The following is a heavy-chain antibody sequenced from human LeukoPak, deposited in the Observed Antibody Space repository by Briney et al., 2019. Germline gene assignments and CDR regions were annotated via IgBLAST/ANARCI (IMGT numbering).Heavy chain of an antibody. CDR2: ISSSSSTI. V-gene: IGHV3-48*04. D-gene: IGHD6-13*01. CDR1: GFTFSSYS. Sequence: GGSLRLSCAASGFTFSSYSMNWVRQAPGKGLEWVSYISSSSSTIYYADSVKGRFTISRDNAKNSLYLQMNSLRAEDTAVYYCAKGPSSSWFKSPFDYWGQGTLVTVSS. J-gene: IGHJ4*02. CDR3: AKGPSSSWFKSPFDY.